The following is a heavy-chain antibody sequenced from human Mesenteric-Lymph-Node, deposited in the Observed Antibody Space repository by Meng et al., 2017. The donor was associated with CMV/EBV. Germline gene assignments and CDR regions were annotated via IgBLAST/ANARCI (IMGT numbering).Heavy chain of an antibody. J-gene: IGHJ2*01. CDR3: ARVSSDSSSVSDWYFDL. Sequence: GGSLRLSCAASGFTFSNYAMHWVRQAPGKGLEWVAVISYDGSNKYYVDSVKGRFTISRDNSKNTLYPQMNSLRAEDTAMYYCARVSSDSSSVSDWYFDLWGRGTLVTVSS. V-gene: IGHV3-30-3*01. CDR1: GFTFSNYA. CDR2: ISYDGSNK. D-gene: IGHD6-6*01.